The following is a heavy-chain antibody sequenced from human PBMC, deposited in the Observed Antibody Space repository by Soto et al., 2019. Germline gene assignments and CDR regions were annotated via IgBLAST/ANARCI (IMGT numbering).Heavy chain of an antibody. V-gene: IGHV1-69*08. CDR3: AGDPDSHYNDSHASSYS. J-gene: IGHJ5*02. D-gene: IGHD3-22*01. Sequence: QVQLVQSGAEVKKAESSVKVSCKASGGTFSTYTITWVRQAPGQGLEWMGRIIPIIGIINYAQKFQDRVTITADKFTGTAYMELTRLRSDDTAVYYCAGDPDSHYNDSHASSYSWVQGTLVTVSS. CDR1: GGTFSTYT. CDR2: IIPIIGII.